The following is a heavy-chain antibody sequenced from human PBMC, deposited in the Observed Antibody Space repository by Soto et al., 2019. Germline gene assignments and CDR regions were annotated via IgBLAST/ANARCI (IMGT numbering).Heavy chain of an antibody. J-gene: IGHJ4*02. Sequence: PSETLSLTCVVSGVSIAGNNWWSWVRQTPEKGLEWLGEIYHSGSTNYNPSLWNRVTISVDKSQNQFSLKLNSVTAADTAVYYCARNTDYSGAGSTFDYWGQGTLVTVSS. D-gene: IGHD3-10*01. V-gene: IGHV4-4*02. CDR2: IYHSGST. CDR3: ARNTDYSGAGSTFDY. CDR1: GVSIAGNNW.